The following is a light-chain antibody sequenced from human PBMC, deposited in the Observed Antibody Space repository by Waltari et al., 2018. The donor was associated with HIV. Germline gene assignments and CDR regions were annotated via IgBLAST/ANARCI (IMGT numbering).Light chain of an antibody. CDR2: DTS. J-gene: IGKJ2*01. Sequence: EIVLTQSLATLSLSPGERATLSCRASQSVSSSLAWYQQKPGQAPRLLIYDTSNRATGIPARFSGSGSGTDFTLTISSLEPEDFAVYYCQQRSNWPIYTFGQGTKLEIK. CDR1: QSVSSS. V-gene: IGKV3-11*01. CDR3: QQRSNWPIYT.